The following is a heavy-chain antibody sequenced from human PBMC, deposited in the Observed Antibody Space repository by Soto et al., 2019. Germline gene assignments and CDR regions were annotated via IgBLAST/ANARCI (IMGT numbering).Heavy chain of an antibody. V-gene: IGHV1-24*01. CDR1: GYTLTELS. CDR3: ATVSYYDSSGYYYYFDY. D-gene: IGHD3-22*01. CDR2: VDPEDGET. J-gene: IGHJ4*02. Sequence: ASVKVSCKVSGYTLTELSMHWVRQPPGKGLEWMGGVDPEDGETIYAQKFQGRVTMTEDTSTDTAYMELSSLRSEDTAVYYRATVSYYDSSGYYYYFDYWGQGTLVTVSS.